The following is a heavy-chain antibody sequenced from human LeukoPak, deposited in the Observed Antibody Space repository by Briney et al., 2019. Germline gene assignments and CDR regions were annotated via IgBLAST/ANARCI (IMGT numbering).Heavy chain of an antibody. J-gene: IGHJ4*02. CDR1: GGSISSSSAY. D-gene: IGHD5-18*01. CDR3: VSPRGFSYGYFDY. Sequence: KPSETLSLTCTVSGGSISSSSAYWGWIRQPPGKGLEWIGSIYYSKNTYYNPSLKGRVTISADTSKNQFSLTLGSVSATDTAVYYCVSPRGFSYGYFDYWGQGTLVTVSS. CDR2: IYYSKNT. V-gene: IGHV4-39*01.